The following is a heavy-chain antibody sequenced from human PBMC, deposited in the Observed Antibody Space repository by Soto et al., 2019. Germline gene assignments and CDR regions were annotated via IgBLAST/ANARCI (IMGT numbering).Heavy chain of an antibody. V-gene: IGHV3-21*01. D-gene: IGHD3-3*01. J-gene: IGHJ6*02. CDR2: IDSSSRNI. Sequence: GGSLRLSCVASGFTFSSYGMNWARQAPGKGLEWVTHIDSSSRNISYADSVKGRFTISRDNAKNSLFLQMNSLRAEDTAVYYCARDFSLGVVILSYYYYGMDVWGQGTTVTVSS. CDR3: ARDFSLGVVILSYYYYGMDV. CDR1: GFTFSSYG.